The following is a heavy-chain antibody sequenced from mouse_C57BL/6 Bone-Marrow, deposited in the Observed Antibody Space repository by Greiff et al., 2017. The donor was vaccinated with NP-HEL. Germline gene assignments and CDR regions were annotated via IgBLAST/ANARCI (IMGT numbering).Heavy chain of an antibody. D-gene: IGHD1-1*01. CDR2: IDPSDSYT. Sequence: QVQLQQPGAELVMPGASVKLSCKASGYTFTSYWMHWVKQRPGQGLEWIGEIDPSDSYTNYNQKFKGKSTLTVDKSSSTAYMQLSSLTSEDYAVYYCAREGIEYYGSSSWFAYWGQGTLVTVSA. CDR1: GYTFTSYW. V-gene: IGHV1-69*01. CDR3: AREGIEYYGSSSWFAY. J-gene: IGHJ3*01.